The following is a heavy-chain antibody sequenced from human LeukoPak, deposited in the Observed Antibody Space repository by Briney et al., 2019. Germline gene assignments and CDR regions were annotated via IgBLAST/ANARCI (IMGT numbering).Heavy chain of an antibody. J-gene: IGHJ3*02. V-gene: IGHV4-4*07. Sequence: PSETLSLTCTVSGDSISSHYLGWIRQPAGKGLEWIGITSGTGNYNPSLKSRVSMSADTSRNLVSLTLTSVTAADTAVYYCARLYYYNDGGLYFGPEAFDIWGQGTRVTVSS. D-gene: IGHD3-10*01. CDR1: GDSISSHY. CDR3: ARLYYYNDGGLYFGPEAFDI. CDR2: TSGTG.